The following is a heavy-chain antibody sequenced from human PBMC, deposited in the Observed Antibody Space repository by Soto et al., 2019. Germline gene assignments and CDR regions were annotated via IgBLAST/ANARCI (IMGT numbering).Heavy chain of an antibody. CDR2: ISDSSGTI. Sequence: EVQLVESGGGLVQPGGSLRLSCAASGFTFSSYGMNWVRQAPGRGLEWVSYISDSSGTIFYADSVKGRFTISRDNAKNSLYLQMNSLRDEDTAVYYCARIFGTDQGYWGQGTLVTVSS. CDR1: GFTFSSYG. D-gene: IGHD3-9*01. V-gene: IGHV3-48*02. CDR3: ARIFGTDQGY. J-gene: IGHJ4*02.